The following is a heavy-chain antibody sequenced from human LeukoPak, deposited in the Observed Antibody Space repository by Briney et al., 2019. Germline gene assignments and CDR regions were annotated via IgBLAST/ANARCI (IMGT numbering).Heavy chain of an antibody. V-gene: IGHV1-8*01. CDR3: ARVRYYGPGIYYRGLAY. CDR2: MNPNSGNT. D-gene: IGHD3-10*01. J-gene: IGHJ4*02. CDR1: GYTFSTYD. Sequence: ASVKVSCKASGYTFSTYDINWVRQATGQGLEWMGWMNPNSGNTGYAQKFQGRVTMTRDTSISTAYMELSGLRSEDTAVYYCARVRYYGPGIYYRGLAYWGQGSLVTVSS.